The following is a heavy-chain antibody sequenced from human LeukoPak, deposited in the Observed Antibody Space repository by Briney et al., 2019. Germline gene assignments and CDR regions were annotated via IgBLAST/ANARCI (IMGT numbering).Heavy chain of an antibody. J-gene: IGHJ6*04. CDR1: GGSFSGYY. CDR2: INHSGST. V-gene: IGHV4-34*01. CDR3: ARDGDDGYNSVDV. Sequence: SSETLSLTCAVYGGSFSGYYWSWIRQPPGKGLEWIGEINHSGSTNYNPSLKSRVTISVDTSKNQFSLKLSSVTAADTAVYYCARDGDDGYNSVDVWGKGTTVTVSS. D-gene: IGHD5-24*01.